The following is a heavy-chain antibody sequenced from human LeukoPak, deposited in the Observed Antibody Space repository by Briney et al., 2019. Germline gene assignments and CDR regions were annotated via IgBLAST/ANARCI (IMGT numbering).Heavy chain of an antibody. J-gene: IGHJ4*02. CDR1: GGSFSGYY. D-gene: IGHD1-26*01. CDR2: IHYGGNT. V-gene: IGHV4-34*01. CDR3: ARLPGGY. Sequence: SETLSLTCAVYGGSFSGYYWSWIRQPPGKGLEWIGYIHYGGNTNYNPSLKSRVTISFDTSKNQISLNLISATAADTAVYYCARLPGGYWGQGTLVIVSS.